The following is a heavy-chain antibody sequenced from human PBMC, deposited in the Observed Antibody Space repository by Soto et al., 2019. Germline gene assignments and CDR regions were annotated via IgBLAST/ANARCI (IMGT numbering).Heavy chain of an antibody. J-gene: IGHJ6*02. V-gene: IGHV1-69*12. CDR1: GGTFSSYA. Sequence: QVQLVQSGAEVKKPGSSVKVSCKASGGTFSSYAISWVRQAPGQGLEWMGGIIPIYGTANYAQKLQGRVTITADESTSTAHMELSSLGSEDTAVYYCAMLRGDYYYCYGMDVWGQGTTVTVSS. CDR3: AMLRGDYYYCYGMDV. CDR2: IIPIYGTA. D-gene: IGHD3-10*01.